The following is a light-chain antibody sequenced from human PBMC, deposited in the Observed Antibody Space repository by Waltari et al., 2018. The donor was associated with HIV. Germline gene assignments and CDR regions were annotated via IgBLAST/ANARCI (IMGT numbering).Light chain of an antibody. CDR1: GSNIGAGAH. V-gene: IGLV1-40*01. Sequence: QSVLTQPPSVSGAPGQRVTISCTGRGSNIGAGAHVHWYQQLPGTAPKLLIYLNTNRPSGVPDRFSGSKSGTSASLAIAVLRAEDEADYYCQSYDTSLSAYVFGTGTKVTVL. CDR2: LNT. CDR3: QSYDTSLSAYV. J-gene: IGLJ1*01.